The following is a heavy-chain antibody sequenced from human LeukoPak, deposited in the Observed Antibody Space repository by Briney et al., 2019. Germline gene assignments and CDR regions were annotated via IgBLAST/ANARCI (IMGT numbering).Heavy chain of an antibody. D-gene: IGHD2-21*01. CDR3: ASVYCGGDCYWGTGSFDY. V-gene: IGHV4-38-2*01. CDR2: IYHSGST. J-gene: IGHJ4*02. Sequence: PSETLSLTCAVSGYSISSGYYWGWIRPPPGKGLEWIGIIYHSGSTYYNPSLKSRVTISVDTSKNQFSLKLSSVTAADTAVYYCASVYCGGDCYWGTGSFDYWGQGTLVTVSS. CDR1: GYSISSGYY.